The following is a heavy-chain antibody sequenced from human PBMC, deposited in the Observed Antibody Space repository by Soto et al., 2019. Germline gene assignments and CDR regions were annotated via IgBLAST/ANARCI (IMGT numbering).Heavy chain of an antibody. J-gene: IGHJ4*02. Sequence: SVKVSCKASGGTFSSYTISWVRQAPGQGLEWMGRIIPILGIANYAQKFQGRVTITADKSTSTAYMELSSLRSEDTAVYYCARGYGDYPSDYWGQGTLVTVSS. CDR2: IIPILGIA. CDR1: GGTFSSYT. CDR3: ARGYGDYPSDY. V-gene: IGHV1-69*02. D-gene: IGHD4-17*01.